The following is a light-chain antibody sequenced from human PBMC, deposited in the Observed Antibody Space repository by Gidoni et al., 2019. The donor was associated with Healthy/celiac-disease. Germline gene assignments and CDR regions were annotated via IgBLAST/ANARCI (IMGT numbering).Light chain of an antibody. V-gene: IGKV3-11*01. CDR1: QSVSNY. CDR2: DAS. Sequence: ELVLTQSPATMSLSPGERATLSCRASQSVSNYLAWYQQKPGQAPRLLIYDASNSATGIPARFSGSGSATDFTLTISSLEPEDLAVYYCQQRSNWPAFGPGTKVDIK. CDR3: QQRSNWPA. J-gene: IGKJ3*01.